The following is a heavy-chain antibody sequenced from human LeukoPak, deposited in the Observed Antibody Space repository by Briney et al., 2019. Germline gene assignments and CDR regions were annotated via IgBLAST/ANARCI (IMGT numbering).Heavy chain of an antibody. CDR2: IIPIFGTA. D-gene: IGHD2-2*01. J-gene: IGHJ5*02. V-gene: IGHV1-69*01. Sequence: ASVKVSCKASGGTFSSYAISWVRQAPGQGLEWMGGIIPIFGTANYAQKFQGRDTITADESTSTAYMELSSLRSEDTAVYYCANGDQRARHRFDPWGQGTLVTVSS. CDR1: GGTFSSYA. CDR3: ANGDQRARHRFDP.